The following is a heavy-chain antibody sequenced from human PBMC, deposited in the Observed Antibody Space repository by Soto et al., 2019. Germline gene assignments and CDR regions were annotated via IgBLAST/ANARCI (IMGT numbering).Heavy chain of an antibody. CDR1: GYTXTGYY. D-gene: IGHD3-22*01. V-gene: IGHV1-2*02. CDR2: INPNSGGT. CDR3: ARVGGITMIVKY. J-gene: IGHJ4*02. Sequence: SXKVSFKASGYTXTGYYMHLVRQAPGQGLEWMGWINPNSGGTNYAQKFQGRVTMTRDTSISTAYMELSRLRSDDTAVYYCARVGGITMIVKYWGQGTLGTV.